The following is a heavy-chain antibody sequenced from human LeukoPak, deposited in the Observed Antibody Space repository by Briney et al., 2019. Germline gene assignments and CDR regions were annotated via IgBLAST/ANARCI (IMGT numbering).Heavy chain of an antibody. CDR1: GGSFSGYY. V-gene: IGHV4-34*01. CDR2: INHSGST. J-gene: IGHJ6*02. Sequence: TSGTLSLTCAVYGGSFSGYYWSWIRQPPGKGLEWIGEINHSGSTNYNPSLKSRVTISVDTSKNQFSLKLSSVTAADTAVYYCARLVYYHGMDVWGQGTTVTVSS. D-gene: IGHD6-19*01. CDR3: ARLVYYHGMDV.